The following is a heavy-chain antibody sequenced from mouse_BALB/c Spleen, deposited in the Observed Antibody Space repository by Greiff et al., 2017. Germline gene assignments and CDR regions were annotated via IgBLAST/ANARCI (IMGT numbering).Heavy chain of an antibody. CDR1: GFNITDSY. Sequence: EVQLQQSGAELVKPGASVKLSCTASGFNITDSYMHWVKQRPEQGLEWIGRIDPANGNTKYDPKFQGKATITADTSSNTAYLQLSSLTSEDTAVYYCASRTGKGYWGQGTTLTVSS. CDR2: IDPANGNT. D-gene: IGHD4-1*01. CDR3: ASRTGKGY. V-gene: IGHV14-3*02. J-gene: IGHJ2*01.